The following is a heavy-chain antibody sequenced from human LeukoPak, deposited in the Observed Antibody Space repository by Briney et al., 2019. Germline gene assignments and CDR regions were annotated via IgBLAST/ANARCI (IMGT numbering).Heavy chain of an antibody. Sequence: GGSLRLSCAASGFTFSSYAMHWVRQAPGKGPEWVAVISYDGSNKYYADSVKGRFTISRDNSKNTLYLQMNSLRAEDTAVYYCARDNNELLWFGESPFWFDPWGQGTLVTVSS. CDR2: ISYDGSNK. CDR1: GFTFSSYA. D-gene: IGHD3-10*01. CDR3: ARDNNELLWFGESPFWFDP. V-gene: IGHV3-30-3*01. J-gene: IGHJ5*02.